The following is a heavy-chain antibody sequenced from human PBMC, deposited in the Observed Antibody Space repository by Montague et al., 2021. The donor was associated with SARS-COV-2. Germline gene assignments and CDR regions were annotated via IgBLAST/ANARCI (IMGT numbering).Heavy chain of an antibody. CDR3: ARGEWLRGGMDV. CDR2: VFDSGST. Sequence: SETLSLTCTVSGGSISSYYWSWIRQPPGNGLEWIGHVFDSGSTNYNPSLKSRVTISVDTSKNQFFLKLSSVTAADTAVYYCARGEWLRGGMDVWGQGTTVTVSS. CDR1: GGSISSYY. D-gene: IGHD5-12*01. V-gene: IGHV4-59*13. J-gene: IGHJ6*02.